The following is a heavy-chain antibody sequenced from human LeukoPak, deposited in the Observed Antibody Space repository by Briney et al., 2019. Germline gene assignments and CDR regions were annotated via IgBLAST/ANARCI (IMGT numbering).Heavy chain of an antibody. J-gene: IGHJ4*02. CDR2: INAYTGNT. CDR1: GYRLSYYG. Sequence: ASVNVSCKASGYRLSYYGISWVRQAPGQGLEWMGWINAYTGNTNYAQKLQGRVTMTTDTSTSTAYMELRSLRSDDTAVYYCARAHPEYYDSSGYNPLDFWGQGTLVTAFS. V-gene: IGHV1-18*01. D-gene: IGHD3-22*01. CDR3: ARAHPEYYDSSGYNPLDF.